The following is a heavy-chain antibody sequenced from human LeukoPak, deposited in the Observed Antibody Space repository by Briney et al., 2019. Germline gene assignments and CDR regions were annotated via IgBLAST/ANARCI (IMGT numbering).Heavy chain of an antibody. V-gene: IGHV4-61*01. CDR1: GGSVSSRTYY. CDR2: IYSSGST. Sequence: KTSETLSLTCTVSGGSVSSRTYYWSWIRQPPGKGLEWIGYIYSSGSTNYNPSLKRRVSISVDTSKNQFSLKLTSVTAADTAVYYCARAPYYYDNSGYFRFDYWGQGTLVTDCS. J-gene: IGHJ4*02. CDR3: ARAPYYYDNSGYFRFDY. D-gene: IGHD3-22*01.